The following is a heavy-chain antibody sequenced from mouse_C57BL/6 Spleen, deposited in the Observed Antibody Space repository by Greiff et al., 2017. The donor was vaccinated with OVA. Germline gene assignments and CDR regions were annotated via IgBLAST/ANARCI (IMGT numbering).Heavy chain of an antibody. CDR1: GFTFSDYY. CDR3: AREDYYGSSYNAMDY. J-gene: IGHJ4*01. D-gene: IGHD1-1*01. CDR2: INYDGSST. Sequence: DVKLVESEGGLVQPGSSMKLSCTASGFTFSDYYMAWVRQVPDKGLEWVANINYDGSSTYYLDSLKGRFIISRDNAKNILYLQMSSLKSEDTATYYCAREDYYGSSYNAMDYWGQGTSVTVSS. V-gene: IGHV5-16*01.